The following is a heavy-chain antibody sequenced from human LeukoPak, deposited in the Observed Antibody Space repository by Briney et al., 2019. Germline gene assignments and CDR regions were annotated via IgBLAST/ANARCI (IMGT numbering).Heavy chain of an antibody. CDR1: GDSVSSNSAA. D-gene: IGHD3-10*01. V-gene: IGHV6-1*01. CDR2: TYYRSKWYN. Sequence: SQTLSPTCAISGDSVSSNSAAWNWIRQSPSRGLEWLGRTYYRSKWYNDYAVSVKSRITINPDTSKNQFSLQLYSVTPEDTAVYYCAREELWFGELLSYYFDYWGQGTLVTVSS. CDR3: AREELWFGELLSYYFDY. J-gene: IGHJ4*02.